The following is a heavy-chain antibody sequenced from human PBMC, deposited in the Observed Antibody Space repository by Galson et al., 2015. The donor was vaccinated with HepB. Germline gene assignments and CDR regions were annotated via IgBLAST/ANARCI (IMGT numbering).Heavy chain of an antibody. V-gene: IGHV5-10-1*01. J-gene: IGHJ4*02. CDR2: IDPSDSYT. Sequence: SGAEVKKPGESLRISCKGSGYSFTSYWISWVRQMPGKGLEWMGRIDPSDSYTNYSPSFQGHVTISADKSISTAYQQWSSLKASDTAMYYCARLADFWSGYTREYYFDYWGQGTLVTVSS. D-gene: IGHD3-3*01. CDR3: ARLADFWSGYTREYYFDY. CDR1: GYSFTSYW.